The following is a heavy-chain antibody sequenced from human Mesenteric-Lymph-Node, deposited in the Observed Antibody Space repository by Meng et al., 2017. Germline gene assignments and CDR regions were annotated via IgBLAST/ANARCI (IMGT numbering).Heavy chain of an antibody. CDR2: INPSGGST. CDR1: GYIFTSYY. V-gene: IGHV1-46*01. Sequence: ASVKVSCKASGYIFTSYYMLWLRQAPGQGLEWMGIINPSGGSTSYAQKFQGRVTMTRDTSTSTVYMVLSSLRSEDTAVYYCARGAWAGCSGGSCYGGAPFDYWGQGTLVTGSS. J-gene: IGHJ4*02. CDR3: ARGAWAGCSGGSCYGGAPFDY. D-gene: IGHD2-15*01.